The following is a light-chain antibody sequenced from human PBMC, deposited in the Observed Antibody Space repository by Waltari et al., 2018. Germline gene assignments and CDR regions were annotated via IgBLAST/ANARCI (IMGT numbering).Light chain of an antibody. CDR2: LGS. CDR3: MQALQTPWT. J-gene: IGKJ1*01. V-gene: IGKV2-28*01. Sequence: DIVMTQSPLSLPVTPGEPACISCRSSQSLLHSNGYNYLDWYLQKPGQSPQLLIYLGSNRASGVPDRFSGSGSGTDFTLKISRVEAEDVGVYYCMQALQTPWTCGQGTKVEIK. CDR1: QSLLHSNGYNY.